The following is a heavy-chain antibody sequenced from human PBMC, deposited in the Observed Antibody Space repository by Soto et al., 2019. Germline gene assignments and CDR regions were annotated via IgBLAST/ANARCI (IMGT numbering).Heavy chain of an antibody. CDR2: IYSGGYT. CDR1: GFTVSNNY. D-gene: IGHD3-10*01. V-gene: IGHV3-53*01. J-gene: IGHJ4*02. CDR3: GTNGGGGGY. Sequence: EVQLVESGGGLIQPGGSLRLSCAVSGFTVSNNYMSWVRQAPGKGLEGVSVIYSGGYTAYGDSVKGRFTISRDNSKNTIYFKKNSPGAHHRAVFSWGTNGGGGGYWGQGTLVTVSS.